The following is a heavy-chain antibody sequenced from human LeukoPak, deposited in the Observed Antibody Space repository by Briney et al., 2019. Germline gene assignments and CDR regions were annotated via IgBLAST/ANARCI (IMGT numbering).Heavy chain of an antibody. J-gene: IGHJ4*02. V-gene: IGHV3-21*04. Sequence: GGSLRLSCAASGFTFSSYSMNWVRQAPGKGLEWVSSISSSSSYIYYADSVKGRFTISRDNAKNSLYLQMNSLRAEDTAVYYCAKGDSGSYPFDYWGQGTLVTVSS. CDR2: ISSSSSYI. CDR1: GFTFSSYS. D-gene: IGHD1-26*01. CDR3: AKGDSGSYPFDY.